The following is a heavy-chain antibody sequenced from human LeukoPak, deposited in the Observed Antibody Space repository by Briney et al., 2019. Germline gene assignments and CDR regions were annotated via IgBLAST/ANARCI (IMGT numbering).Heavy chain of an antibody. Sequence: SETLSLTCTVSGGSISSYYWSWIRQPPGKGLEWIGYIFYTGSTNYNPSLKSRVTISVLTSKNRFSLKLGSVTAADTAVYYCATLTGGDDAFDIWGQGTMVTVSS. J-gene: IGHJ3*02. CDR1: GGSISSYY. V-gene: IGHV4-59*01. CDR3: ATLTGGDDAFDI. D-gene: IGHD4-23*01. CDR2: IFYTGST.